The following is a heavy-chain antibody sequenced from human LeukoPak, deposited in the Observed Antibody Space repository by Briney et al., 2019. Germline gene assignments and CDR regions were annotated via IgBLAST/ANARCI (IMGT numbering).Heavy chain of an antibody. CDR3: ARAPGGPLRYFDWPPDP. Sequence: GGSLRLSCAASGFTFSSYGMHWVRQAPGKGLEWVAVIWYDGSNKYYADSVKGRFTISRDNSKNTLYLQMNSLRAEDTAAYYCARAPGGPLRYFDWPPDPWGQGTLVTVSS. CDR1: GFTFSSYG. D-gene: IGHD3-9*01. J-gene: IGHJ5*02. CDR2: IWYDGSNK. V-gene: IGHV3-33*01.